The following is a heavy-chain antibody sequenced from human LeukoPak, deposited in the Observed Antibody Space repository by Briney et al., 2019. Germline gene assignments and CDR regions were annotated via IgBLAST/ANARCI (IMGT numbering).Heavy chain of an antibody. CDR2: IYTSGST. D-gene: IGHD2-15*01. V-gene: IGHV4-4*07. CDR3: ARVIYCSGGSCPEYYFDY. CDR1: GGSISSYY. Sequence: SETLSLTCTVSGGSISSYYWSWIRQPAGKGLEWIGRIYTSGSTNYNPSLKSRVTMSVDTSKNQFSPKLSSVTAADTAVYYCARVIYCSGGSCPEYYFDYWGQGTLVTVSS. J-gene: IGHJ4*02.